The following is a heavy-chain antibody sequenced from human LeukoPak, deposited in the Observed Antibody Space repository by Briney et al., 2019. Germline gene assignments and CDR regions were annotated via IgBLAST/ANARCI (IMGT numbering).Heavy chain of an antibody. CDR1: GGSFSGYY. V-gene: IGHV4-34*01. J-gene: IGHJ5*02. Sequence: PSETLSLTCAVYGGSFSGYYWSWIRQPPGKGLEWIGEINHSGSTNYNPSLKSRVTISVDTSKNQFSLKLSSVTAEDTAVYYCARDGLTRWYTNWFDPWGQGTLVTVSS. D-gene: IGHD2-15*01. CDR3: ARDGLTRWYTNWFDP. CDR2: INHSGST.